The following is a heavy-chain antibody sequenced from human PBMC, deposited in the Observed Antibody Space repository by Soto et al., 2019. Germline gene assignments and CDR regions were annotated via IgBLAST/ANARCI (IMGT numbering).Heavy chain of an antibody. CDR2: ISSSSYI. V-gene: IGHV3-21*01. J-gene: IGHJ4*02. Sequence: GGSLRLSCAASGFTFSSYSMNWVRQAPGKGLEWVSSISSSSYIYYADSVKGRFTISRDNAKNSLYLQMNSLRAEDTAVYYCASPGPYCSGGSCYTPLDYWGQGTLVTVSS. D-gene: IGHD2-15*01. CDR1: GFTFSSYS. CDR3: ASPGPYCSGGSCYTPLDY.